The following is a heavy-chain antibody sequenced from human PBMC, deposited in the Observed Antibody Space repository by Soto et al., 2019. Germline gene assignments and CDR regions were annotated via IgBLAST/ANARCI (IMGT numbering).Heavy chain of an antibody. CDR2: MNPGSGDT. D-gene: IGHD3-16*01. CDR3: ARMATFGSLDWFDP. Sequence: ASVKVSCPASGYSFTNNDVTWVRQATGQGIEWMGWMNPGSGDTGYAQKFQGRVTMTRDISIATAYMELSSLRSDDTAIYYCARMATFGSLDWFDPWGQGPLVTVPS. V-gene: IGHV1-8*01. CDR1: GYSFTNND. J-gene: IGHJ5*02.